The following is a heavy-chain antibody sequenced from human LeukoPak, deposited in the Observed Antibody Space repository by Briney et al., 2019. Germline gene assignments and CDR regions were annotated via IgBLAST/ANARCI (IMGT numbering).Heavy chain of an antibody. D-gene: IGHD3-22*01. Sequence: GGSLRLSCAASGFTFSTYWMTWVRQAPGKGLEWVANIKQDGSEKYYVDSVKGRFTISRDNAKNSLYLQMNSLRAEDTAVYYCARGRLTYYYDSSGYPFDYWGQGTLVTVSS. CDR1: GFTFSTYW. CDR3: ARGRLTYYYDSSGYPFDY. CDR2: IKQDGSEK. J-gene: IGHJ4*02. V-gene: IGHV3-7*01.